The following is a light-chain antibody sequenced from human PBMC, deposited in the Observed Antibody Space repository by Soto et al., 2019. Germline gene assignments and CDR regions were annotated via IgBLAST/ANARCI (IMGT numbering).Light chain of an antibody. CDR2: GAS. V-gene: IGKV3D-20*02. CDR1: QSVSNNY. Sequence: EIVMTQSPATLSVSPGERATLSCRASQSVSNNYLAWYQQKPGQAPRLLIYGASNRATGIPDRFSGSGSGTDFTLTISRLEPEDFAVYYCQQRSNWPWTFGQGNKV. CDR3: QQRSNWPWT. J-gene: IGKJ1*01.